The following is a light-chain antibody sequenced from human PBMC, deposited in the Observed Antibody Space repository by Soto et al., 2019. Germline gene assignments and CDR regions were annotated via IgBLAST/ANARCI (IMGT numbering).Light chain of an antibody. V-gene: IGKV1-9*01. CDR2: AAS. J-gene: IGKJ4*01. Sequence: DIQLTQSPSFLSASVGDRVTITCRASQGISSYLAWYQQKPGKAPKLLIYAASTLQSGVPSTFSGSGSGTEFTLTISSLQPEDSATYYCQQLNSYPITFGGGTKVEI. CDR3: QQLNSYPIT. CDR1: QGISSY.